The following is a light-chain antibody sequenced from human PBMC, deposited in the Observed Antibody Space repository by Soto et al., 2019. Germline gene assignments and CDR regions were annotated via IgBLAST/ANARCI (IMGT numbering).Light chain of an antibody. CDR2: EVS. CDR1: STDVAYYNY. Sequence: QSVLTQPACVSGSPGQSITISCTGTSTDVAYYNYVSWYQQHPGKAPKLMISEVSNRPSGVSNRFSGSKSGNTASLTISGLQAEDEADYYCSSYSSSTTLLFGTGTKLTVL. CDR3: SSYSSSTTLL. V-gene: IGLV2-14*01. J-gene: IGLJ1*01.